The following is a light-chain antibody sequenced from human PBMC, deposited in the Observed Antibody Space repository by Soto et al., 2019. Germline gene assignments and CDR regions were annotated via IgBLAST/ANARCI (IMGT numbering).Light chain of an antibody. CDR1: QDISVY. J-gene: IGKJ4*01. V-gene: IGKV1-33*01. CDR3: QHYDDVLVT. Sequence: DIQLTQSPPSLSASVGETVTVTCQAIQDISVYLNWYQEKPGKAPTLLIYDASNLKTGVPSRFSGLGSGTHFTLTISNLQPEDIATYFCQHYDDVLVTFGGGTKVDIK. CDR2: DAS.